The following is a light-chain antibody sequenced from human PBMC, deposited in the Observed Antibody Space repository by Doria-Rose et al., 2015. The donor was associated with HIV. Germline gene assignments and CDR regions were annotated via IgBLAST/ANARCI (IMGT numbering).Light chain of an antibody. CDR3: QQYGTSRGT. Sequence: TQSPGTLSLSPGERATLSCRASQRVKSSYLAWYQQKPGQAPRLLIYDASTRATGIPDRISGSASGADFTLTISRLEPEDVAVYYCQQYGTSRGTFGQGTRLEIK. J-gene: IGKJ5*01. CDR2: DAS. V-gene: IGKV3-20*01. CDR1: QRVKSSY.